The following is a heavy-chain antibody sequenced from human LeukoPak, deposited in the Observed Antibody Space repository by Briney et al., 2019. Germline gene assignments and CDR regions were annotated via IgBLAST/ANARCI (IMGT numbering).Heavy chain of an antibody. CDR1: GLSFGGYR. Sequence: GGSLRLSCVASGLSFGGYRIDWVRQAPGKRLEWVANIRKDGGDIHYVDSVKGRFTISRDNAKNSVYLQMHSLRAEDTAMYYCARDAFGYFSYWGQGILVTVSS. D-gene: IGHD3-10*01. V-gene: IGHV3-7*01. CDR3: ARDAFGYFSY. CDR2: IRKDGGDI. J-gene: IGHJ4*02.